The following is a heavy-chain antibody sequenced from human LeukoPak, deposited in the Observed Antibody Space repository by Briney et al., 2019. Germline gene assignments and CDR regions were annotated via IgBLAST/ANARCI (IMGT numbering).Heavy chain of an antibody. CDR1: GFTFSSHW. Sequence: PGGSLRLSCAASGFTFSSHWLHWVRQAPGKGLAGVSRITIDGSSTNYVASVNGRFTISRDNAKTPVYLQMNSLTPEDTAVYYCARDGGTSTPFVYWGQGTLVTVSS. V-gene: IGHV3-74*01. D-gene: IGHD2-15*01. CDR2: ITIDGSST. CDR3: ARDGGTSTPFVY. J-gene: IGHJ4*02.